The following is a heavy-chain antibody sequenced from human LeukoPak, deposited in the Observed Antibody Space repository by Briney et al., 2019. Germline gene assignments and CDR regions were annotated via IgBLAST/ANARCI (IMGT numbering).Heavy chain of an antibody. CDR2: ISSSSSYI. CDR1: GFTFSSYS. J-gene: IGHJ4*02. V-gene: IGHV3-21*01. CDR3: TIFRYSQLPTGRVDY. D-gene: IGHD2-2*01. Sequence: PGGSLRLSCAASGFTFSSYSMNWVRQAPGKGLDWVSSISSSSSYIYYADSVKGRFTISRDNAKNSLYLQMNSLRAEDTAVYYCTIFRYSQLPTGRVDYWGQGTLVTVSS.